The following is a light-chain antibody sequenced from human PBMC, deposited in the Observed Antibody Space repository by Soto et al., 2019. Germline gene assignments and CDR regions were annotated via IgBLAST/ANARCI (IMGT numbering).Light chain of an antibody. CDR2: EVS. Sequence: QSALTQPASVSGSPGQSITISCTGTNSDVGANNYVSWYQHHPGKAPKLMIGEVSIRPSGVSKRFSGSKSGNTASLTISGLQAEDEADYYCSSYTSSGTVVFGGGIKLTVL. CDR1: NSDVGANNY. CDR3: SSYTSSGTVV. J-gene: IGLJ3*02. V-gene: IGLV2-14*01.